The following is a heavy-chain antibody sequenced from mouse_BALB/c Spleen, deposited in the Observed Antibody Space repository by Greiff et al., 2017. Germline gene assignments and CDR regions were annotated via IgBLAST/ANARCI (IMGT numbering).Heavy chain of an antibody. CDR1: GFNIKDYY. D-gene: IGHD2-2*01. CDR3: NAGLRIDY. J-gene: IGHJ2*01. CDR2: IDPENGDT. V-gene: IGHV14-4*02. Sequence: EVQLQQSGAELVRSGASVKLSCTASGFNIKDYYMHWVKQRPEQGLEWIGWIDPENGDTEYAPKFQGKATMTADTSSNTAYLQLSSLTSEDTAVYYCNAGLRIDYWGQGTTLTVSS.